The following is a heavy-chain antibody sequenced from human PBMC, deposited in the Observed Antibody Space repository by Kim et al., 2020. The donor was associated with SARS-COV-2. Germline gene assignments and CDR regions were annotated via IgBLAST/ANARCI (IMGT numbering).Heavy chain of an antibody. J-gene: IGHJ5*02. CDR1: GGSFSGYY. CDR3: ARASSGWSRNWFDP. V-gene: IGHV4-34*01. D-gene: IGHD6-19*01. Sequence: SQTLSLTCAVYGGSFSGYYWSWIRQPPGKGLEWIGEINHSGSTNYNPSLKSRVTISVDTSKNQFSLKLSSVTAADTAVYYCARASSGWSRNWFDPWGQGTLVTVSS. CDR2: INHSGST.